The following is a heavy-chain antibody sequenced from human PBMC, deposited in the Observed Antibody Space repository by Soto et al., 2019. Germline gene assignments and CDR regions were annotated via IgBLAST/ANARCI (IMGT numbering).Heavy chain of an antibody. CDR3: ARDRPPIILAGATYGMLGWFDL. D-gene: IGHD6-19*01. CDR1: GYTFTSYY. CDR2: IDPSGGST. J-gene: IGHJ5*02. Sequence: QVQLVQSGAEVKKPGASVKVSCKASGYTFTSYYMHWVRQAPGQGLEWMGIIDPSGGSTSYAQKCQRRVTMPRDTSTCTVYMELSRLRSEDTAVDCCARDRPPIILAGATYGMLGWFDLLGQGTLVTVSS. V-gene: IGHV1-46*01.